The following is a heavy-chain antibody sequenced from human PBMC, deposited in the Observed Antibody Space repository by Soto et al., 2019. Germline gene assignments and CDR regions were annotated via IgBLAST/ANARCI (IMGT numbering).Heavy chain of an antibody. D-gene: IGHD3-9*01. J-gene: IGHJ3*02. CDR1: GFSLSTSGVG. CDR3: ALHDWHDAFDI. V-gene: IGHV2-5*02. CDR2: IYWDDDK. Sequence: QITLKESGPPLVKPTQTLTLTCTFSGFSLSTSGVGVGWIRQPPGKALEWLALIYWDDDKRYSPSLKSRLTITKDTSKNQVVLTMTNMDPVDTATYYCALHDWHDAFDIWGQGTMVTVSS.